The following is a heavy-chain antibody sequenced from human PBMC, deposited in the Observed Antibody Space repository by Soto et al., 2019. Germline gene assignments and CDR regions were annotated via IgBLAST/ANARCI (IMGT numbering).Heavy chain of an antibody. J-gene: IGHJ4*02. D-gene: IGHD2-21*01. CDR1: GFTFGNYG. CDR2: IWYDGNNK. Sequence: QVQLVGSGGVVVQPGGSLRLSCAASGFTFGNYGMHWVRQAPGKGLEWLAFIWYDGNNKYYADSVKGRFNISRDNSNNTLYVQMTSLRAEDTAVYYCARGLHSLFDYWGQGTLVTVSS. V-gene: IGHV3-33*01. CDR3: ARGLHSLFDY.